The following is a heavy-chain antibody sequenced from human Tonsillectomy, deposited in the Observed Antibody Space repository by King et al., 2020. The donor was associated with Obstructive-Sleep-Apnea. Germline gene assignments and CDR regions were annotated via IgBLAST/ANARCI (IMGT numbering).Heavy chain of an antibody. V-gene: IGHV4-39*07. CDR2: IYYSGST. Sequence: QLQESGPGLVKPSETLSLTCTVSGGSISSSSYYWGWIRQPPGKGLEWIGSIYYSGSTYYNPSLKSRVTISVDTSKNQFSLKLSSVTAADTAVYYCARGYGGYSSSWDSIPFDYWGQGTLVTVSS. CDR1: GGSISSSSYY. J-gene: IGHJ4*02. D-gene: IGHD6-13*01. CDR3: ARGYGGYSSSWDSIPFDY.